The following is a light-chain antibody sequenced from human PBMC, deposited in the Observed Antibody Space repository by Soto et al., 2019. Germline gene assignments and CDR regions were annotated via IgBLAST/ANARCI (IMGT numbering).Light chain of an antibody. CDR3: SSYTISSTYF. J-gene: IGLJ1*01. CDR1: SSDVGGYSY. CDR2: EVS. Sequence: QSALTQPASVSGSHGQSITISCTGTSSDVGGYSYVSWYQQHPGKAPKLIIYEVSDRPSGVSNRFSCSKSGNTASLTISGLQADDEAAYYCSSYTISSTYFYGTGTKVTVL. V-gene: IGLV2-14*01.